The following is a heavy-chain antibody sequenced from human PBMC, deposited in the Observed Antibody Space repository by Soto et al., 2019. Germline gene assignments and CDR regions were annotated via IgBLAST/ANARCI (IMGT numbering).Heavy chain of an antibody. V-gene: IGHV4-39*07. J-gene: IGHJ4*02. Sequence: PSETLSLTCTVCGGSISGSSYYWGWIRQPPGKGLEWIGSIYYSGSAYYNPSLKSRVTISVDTSKNQFSLKLSSVTAADTAMYYCARDGVSSTEYTWNYGTYFDYWGQGALVTVSS. CDR1: GGSISGSSYY. D-gene: IGHD1-7*01. CDR2: IYYSGSA. CDR3: ARDGVSSTEYTWNYGTYFDY.